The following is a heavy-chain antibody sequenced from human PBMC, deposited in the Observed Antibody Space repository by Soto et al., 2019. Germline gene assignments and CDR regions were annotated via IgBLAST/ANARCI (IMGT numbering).Heavy chain of an antibody. V-gene: IGHV1-18*04. CDR2: INGDNGNT. CDR1: GYSFSNNG. CDR3: ARDLGYGDYGTDF. D-gene: IGHD4-17*01. J-gene: IGHJ4*02. Sequence: QVQLVQSGAEVKKPGASVKVSCQASGYSFSNNGSSWVRQAPGQGFEWMGWINGDNGNTNYAQKFQGRVTMTTDTSTSTANMELRSLRSDDTAVYYCARDLGYGDYGTDFWGQGTLVTVSS.